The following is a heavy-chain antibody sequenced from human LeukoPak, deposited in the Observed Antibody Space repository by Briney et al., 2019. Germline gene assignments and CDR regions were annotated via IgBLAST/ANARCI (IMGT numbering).Heavy chain of an antibody. D-gene: IGHD2-2*03. V-gene: IGHV3-21*01. CDR3: ARSRTMDIVVVPAANYFDY. CDR1: GFTFSTYN. J-gene: IGHJ4*02. Sequence: GGSLRLSCAASGFTFSTYNMNWVRQAPGKGLEWVSSITSSSSYIYYADSVKGRFTISRDNAKNSLYLQMNSLRAEDTAVYYCARSRTMDIVVVPAANYFDYWGQGTLVTVSS. CDR2: ITSSSSYI.